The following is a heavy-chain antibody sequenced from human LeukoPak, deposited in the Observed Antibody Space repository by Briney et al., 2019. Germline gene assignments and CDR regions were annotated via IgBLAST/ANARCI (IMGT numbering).Heavy chain of an antibody. CDR3: AKMGARLYYYYYGMDV. CDR1: GFTFSSYG. J-gene: IGHJ6*02. CDR2: ISYDGSNK. V-gene: IGHV3-30*18. D-gene: IGHD1-26*01. Sequence: GGSLRLSCAASGFTFSSYGMHWVRQAPGKGLEWVAVISYDGSNKYYADSVKGRFTISRDNSRNTLYLQMNSLRAEDTAVYYCAKMGARLYYYYYGMDVWGQGTTVTVSS.